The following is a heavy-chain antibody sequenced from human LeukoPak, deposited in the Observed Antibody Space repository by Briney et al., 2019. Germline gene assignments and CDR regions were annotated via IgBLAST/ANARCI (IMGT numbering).Heavy chain of an antibody. CDR2: INGDGTNT. Sequence: PGGSLRLSCAASGFTIIGYYIHWVRQAPGKGLVWVSRINGDGTNTNYADSVKGRFTISKDIAKNTIYLQMNSLRDEDTAVYYCVRDGGHFDFEYWGQGTLVTVSS. CDR1: GFTIIGYY. J-gene: IGHJ4*02. V-gene: IGHV3-74*01. CDR3: VRDGGHFDFEY. D-gene: IGHD3-16*01.